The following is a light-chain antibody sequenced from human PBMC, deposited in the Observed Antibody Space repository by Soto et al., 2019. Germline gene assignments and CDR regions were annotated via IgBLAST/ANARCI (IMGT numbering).Light chain of an antibody. J-gene: IGKJ3*01. Sequence: FQMTQSPSSLSASVGDRVTITCRASQSINTYLNWYQFKPGKAPKLLIFSSSHLQTGAPSRFSGSGSGTHVTLTITSLQPEDSATYYCQQSYSTRFTFGPGTQVEI. CDR3: QQSYSTRFT. V-gene: IGKV1-39*01. CDR2: SSS. CDR1: QSINTY.